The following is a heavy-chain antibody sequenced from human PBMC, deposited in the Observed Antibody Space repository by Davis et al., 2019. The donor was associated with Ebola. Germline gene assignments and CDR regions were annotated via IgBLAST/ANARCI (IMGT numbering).Heavy chain of an antibody. CDR3: MRDLYGSGGDYFDP. J-gene: IGHJ5*02. Sequence: GGSLRLSCAASGFTFSDYYMSWIRQAPGKGLEWVSYISSSGSTIYYADSVKGRFTISRDNAKNTLSLQMIDLRSEDTACYYCMRDLYGSGGDYFDPWGQGTLVTVSS. D-gene: IGHD3-10*01. CDR1: GFTFSDYY. CDR2: ISSSGSTI. V-gene: IGHV3-11*04.